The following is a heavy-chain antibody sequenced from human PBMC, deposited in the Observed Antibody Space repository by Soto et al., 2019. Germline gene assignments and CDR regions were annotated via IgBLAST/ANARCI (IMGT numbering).Heavy chain of an antibody. D-gene: IGHD6-13*01. CDR1: GYSITSGYY. Sequence: PSETLSLTCAVSGYSITSGYYWGWIRQPPGEGLEWIGSIYHSGSTYYNPSLKSRVTISVDTSENQFSLKLSSVTAADTAMYYCARDSSSLDPWGQGTLVTVSS. CDR2: IYHSGST. J-gene: IGHJ5*02. V-gene: IGHV4-38-2*02. CDR3: ARDSSSLDP.